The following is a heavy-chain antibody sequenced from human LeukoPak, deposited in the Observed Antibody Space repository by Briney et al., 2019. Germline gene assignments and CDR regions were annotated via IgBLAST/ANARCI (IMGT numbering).Heavy chain of an antibody. D-gene: IGHD3-10*01. Sequence: GGSLRLSCAASGFTVSSNYMSWVRQAPGKGLEWVSYITSSSSTIYYADSVRGRFTISRDNAKNSLYLQMNSLRAEDTAVYYCAKFGWGSHGFDIWGQGTMVTVSS. CDR2: ITSSSSTI. V-gene: IGHV3-48*04. CDR3: AKFGWGSHGFDI. CDR1: GFTVSSNY. J-gene: IGHJ3*02.